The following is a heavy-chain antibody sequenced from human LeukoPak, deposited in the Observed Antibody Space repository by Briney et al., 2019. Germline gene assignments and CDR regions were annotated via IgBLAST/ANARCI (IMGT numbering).Heavy chain of an antibody. CDR1: GFTFSSYG. CDR3: AKSTRVIISSFDY. V-gene: IGHV3-23*01. J-gene: IGHJ4*02. D-gene: IGHD3-3*01. Sequence: GGTLRLSCAASGFTFSSYGMSWVRQAPGKGLEWVSGISGSGGSTYYADSVKGRFTISRDNSKNTLYLQMNSLRAEDTAVYYCAKSTRVIISSFDYWGQGTLVTVSS. CDR2: ISGSGGST.